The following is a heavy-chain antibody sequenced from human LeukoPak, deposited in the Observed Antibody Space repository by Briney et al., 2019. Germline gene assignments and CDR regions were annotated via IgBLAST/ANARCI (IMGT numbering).Heavy chain of an antibody. J-gene: IGHJ4*02. CDR3: ARFGSGWYRDY. V-gene: IGHV3-33*07. CDR1: GFTFKKYG. Sequence: GGSLRLSCAASGFTFKKYGMNWVRQAPGKGLEWVAVIWDDGRNRHNADFVKGRFTISRDNAKNSLYLQMNSLRAEDTAVYYCARFGSGWYRDYWGQGTLVTVSS. CDR2: IWDDGRNR. D-gene: IGHD6-19*01.